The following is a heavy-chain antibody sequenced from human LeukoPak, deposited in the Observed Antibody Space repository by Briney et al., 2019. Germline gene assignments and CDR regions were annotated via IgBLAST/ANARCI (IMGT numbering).Heavy chain of an antibody. D-gene: IGHD5-18*01. J-gene: IGHJ6*03. V-gene: IGHV1-8*01. CDR3: ARDNGGTAMAYYSYYYMDV. CDR1: GYTFTSYD. Sequence: ASVKVSCKASGYTFTSYDINWVRRATGQGLEWMGWMNPNSGNTGYAQKFQGRVTMTRNTSISTAYMELSSLRSEDTAVYYCARDNGGTAMAYYSYYYMDVWGEGTTVTISS. CDR2: MNPNSGNT.